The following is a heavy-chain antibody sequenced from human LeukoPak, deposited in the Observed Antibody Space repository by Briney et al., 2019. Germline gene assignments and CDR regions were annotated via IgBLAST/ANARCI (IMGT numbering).Heavy chain of an antibody. J-gene: IGHJ4*02. V-gene: IGHV3-23*01. Sequence: GGSLRLSCAASGFTFSSYAMSWVRQAPGKGLEWVSAISGSGGSTYYADSVKGRLTISRDNSKNTLYLQMNSLRAEDTAVYYCAKPLRSDPYYFDYWGQGTLVTVSS. CDR2: ISGSGGST. CDR1: GFTFSSYA. CDR3: AKPLRSDPYYFDY.